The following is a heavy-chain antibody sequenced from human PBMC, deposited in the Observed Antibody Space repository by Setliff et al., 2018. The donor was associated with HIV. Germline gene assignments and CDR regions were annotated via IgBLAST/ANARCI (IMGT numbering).Heavy chain of an antibody. V-gene: IGHV3-7*04. CDR3: ARDDSNGNTDAFDI. Sequence: GGSLRLSCAASGFTFSSYWMSWVRQAPGKGLEWVADIKQDGSKAYYMDSVKGRFTISRDNPKNSLYLQMTSLRAEDAAVYYCARDDSNGNTDAFDIWGQGTMVTVSS. J-gene: IGHJ3*02. CDR2: IKQDGSKA. CDR1: GFTFSSYW. D-gene: IGHD5-18*01.